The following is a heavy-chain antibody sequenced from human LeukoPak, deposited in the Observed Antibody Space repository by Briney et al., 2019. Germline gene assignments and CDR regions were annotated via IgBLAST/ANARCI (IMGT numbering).Heavy chain of an antibody. CDR1: GFTFDDYA. Sequence: GGSLRLSCAASGFTFDDYAMHWVRQAPGKGLEWVSGISWNSGSIGYADSVKGRFTISRDNAKNSLYLQMNSLRAEDTALYYCARDWEYCSGGSCYYDIQLPDYWGQGTLVTVSS. CDR2: ISWNSGSI. J-gene: IGHJ4*02. V-gene: IGHV3-9*01. CDR3: ARDWEYCSGGSCYYDIQLPDY. D-gene: IGHD2-15*01.